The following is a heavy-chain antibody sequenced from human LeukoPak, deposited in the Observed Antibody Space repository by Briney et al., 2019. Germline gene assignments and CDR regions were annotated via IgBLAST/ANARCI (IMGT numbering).Heavy chain of an antibody. V-gene: IGHV4-34*01. CDR1: GGSFSGYY. Sequence: SETLSLTCAVYGGSFSGYYWSWIRQPPGKGLEWIGEINHSGSTNYNPSLKSRVTISVDTSKNQFSLKLSSVTAADTAVYYCARGLAPPMIVVVMPVYYFDYWGQGTLVTVSS. J-gene: IGHJ4*02. CDR2: INHSGST. D-gene: IGHD3-22*01. CDR3: ARGLAPPMIVVVMPVYYFDY.